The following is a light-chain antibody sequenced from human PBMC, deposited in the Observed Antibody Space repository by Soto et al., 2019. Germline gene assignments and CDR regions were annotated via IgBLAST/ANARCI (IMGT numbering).Light chain of an antibody. CDR2: AAS. V-gene: IGKV1-39*01. CDR1: QSISSY. CDR3: RQSYSTPWA. Sequence: DIQMTQSPSSLSASVGDRVTITCRASQSISSYLNWYQQKPGKAPKLLIYAASSLQSGVPSRFSGSASGTDFTLSICSLQPEDFANYYRRQSYSTPWAFGQGTKV. J-gene: IGKJ1*01.